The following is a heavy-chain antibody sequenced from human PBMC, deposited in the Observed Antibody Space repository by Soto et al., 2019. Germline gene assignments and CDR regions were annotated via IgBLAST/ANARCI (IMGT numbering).Heavy chain of an antibody. CDR2: ISGSGYNT. J-gene: IGHJ4*02. V-gene: IGHV3-23*01. CDR3: AKVYWAGDAALDPFDS. Sequence: DVQLLESGGGLVQPGESLRLSCVGSRFAFNTYPMSWVRQAPGKGLEWVSTISGSGYNTYYADSVKGRFTISRDNSKNTLSLQMNSLRAEDTAVYYCAKVYWAGDAALDPFDSWGRGTLVTVSS. CDR1: RFAFNTYP. D-gene: IGHD2-8*01.